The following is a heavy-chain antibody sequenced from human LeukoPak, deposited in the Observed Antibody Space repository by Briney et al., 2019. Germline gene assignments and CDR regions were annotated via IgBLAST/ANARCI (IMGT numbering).Heavy chain of an antibody. V-gene: IGHV3-48*04. CDR2: ISSSGSTI. Sequence: GGSLRLSCAASGFTFSSYSMNWVRQAPGKGLEWVSYISSSGSTIYYADSVKGRFTISRDNAKNSLYLQMNSLRAEDTAVYYCARDLYSSSRPYYYGMDVWGQGTTVTVSS. CDR1: GFTFSSYS. J-gene: IGHJ6*02. D-gene: IGHD6-13*01. CDR3: ARDLYSSSRPYYYGMDV.